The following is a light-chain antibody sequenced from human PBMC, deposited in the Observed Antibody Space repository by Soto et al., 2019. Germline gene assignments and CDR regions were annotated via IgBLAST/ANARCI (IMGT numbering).Light chain of an antibody. CDR1: QSLLHSNGYNY. CDR2: LGS. Sequence: DIVMTQSPLSLPVTPGEPASISCRSSQSLLHSNGYNYLDWYLQKPGQSPQLLIYLGSNRASGVPDRFSGSGSGTDFTLKISRVEAEDVGVYYCMQALQTPLTFXGGTKLDIK. V-gene: IGKV2-28*01. J-gene: IGKJ4*01. CDR3: MQALQTPLT.